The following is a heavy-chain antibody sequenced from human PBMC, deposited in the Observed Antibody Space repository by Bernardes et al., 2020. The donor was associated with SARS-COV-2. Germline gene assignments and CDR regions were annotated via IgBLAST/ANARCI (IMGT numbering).Heavy chain of an antibody. D-gene: IGHD2-15*01. V-gene: IGHV3-23*01. Sequence: GGSLRLSCAASGFTFTNYAMSWVRQAPGKGLEWVSGISGSGSSTNYADSVKGRFTISRDNSKNTLYLQMNTLRAEDTAVYYCAKGHDIVVVVAATRSYFDYWGQGTLVTVSS. J-gene: IGHJ4*02. CDR1: GFTFTNYA. CDR2: ISGSGSST. CDR3: AKGHDIVVVVAATRSYFDY.